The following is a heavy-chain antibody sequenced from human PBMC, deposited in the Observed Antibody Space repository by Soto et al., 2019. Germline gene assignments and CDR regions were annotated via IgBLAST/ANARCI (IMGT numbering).Heavy chain of an antibody. D-gene: IGHD3-16*01. CDR3: ARTVGAAYYFDF. CDR1: GDSMSKYY. J-gene: IGHJ4*02. CDR2: IWTSGSS. Sequence: QVQLQESGPGLVKPSETLSLTCNVSGDSMSKYYWSWVRQPAGQGLEWIGRIWTSGSSNYHPSLKRRGTRSIDTSHKHFSLDLKSVTAADTAVYYCARTVGAAYYFDFWGQGVLVTVSS. V-gene: IGHV4-4*07.